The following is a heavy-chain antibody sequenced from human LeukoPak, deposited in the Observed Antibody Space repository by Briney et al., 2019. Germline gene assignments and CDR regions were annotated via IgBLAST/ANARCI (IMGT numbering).Heavy chain of an antibody. Sequence: GGSLRLSCAASGFTFSSCAISWVRQAPAQGLEWMGGIIPIFGTANYAQKFQGRVTITADESTSTAYMELSSLRSEDTAVYYCARGGGWFDPWGQGTLVTVSS. CDR1: GFTFSSCA. V-gene: IGHV1-69*01. D-gene: IGHD3-16*01. CDR2: IIPIFGTA. CDR3: ARGGGWFDP. J-gene: IGHJ5*02.